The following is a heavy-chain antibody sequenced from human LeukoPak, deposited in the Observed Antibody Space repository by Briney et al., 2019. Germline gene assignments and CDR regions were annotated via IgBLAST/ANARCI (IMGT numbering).Heavy chain of an antibody. D-gene: IGHD6-13*01. CDR1: GVSISSYY. Sequence: SETLSLTCTVSGVSISSYYWSWLRQPPGKGLEWLGYIYTSGSTNYNPSLKSRVTISVDTSKNQFSLKLSSVTAADTAVYYCARCIAAAGTRRYYYYMDVWGKGTTVTVSS. CDR3: ARCIAAAGTRRYYYYMDV. CDR2: IYTSGST. V-gene: IGHV4-4*09. J-gene: IGHJ6*03.